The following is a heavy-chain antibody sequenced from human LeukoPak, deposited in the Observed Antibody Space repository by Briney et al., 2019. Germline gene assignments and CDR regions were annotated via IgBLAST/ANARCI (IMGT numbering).Heavy chain of an antibody. CDR2: INGDGSTA. V-gene: IGHV3-74*03. J-gene: IGHJ3*01. CDR3: VIVVEPPVFDGVDV. Sequence: GVPVTLLCAACGYTCGNSYVHCARHAPGGGVVGLSLINGDGSTAAYADSVKGRFTISRDNAKNTLSLQMNSLTIEDTAVYYCVIVVEPPVFDGVDVWGQGTMITVSS. CDR1: GYTCGNSY. D-gene: IGHD1-14*01.